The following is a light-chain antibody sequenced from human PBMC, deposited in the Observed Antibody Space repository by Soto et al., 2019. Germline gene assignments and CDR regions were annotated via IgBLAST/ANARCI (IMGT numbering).Light chain of an antibody. CDR1: QYIGRY. V-gene: IGKV1-39*01. Sequence: QMSLAPPCVSVSLRDRVTITCRAGQYIGRYLNWYQQKPGKAPKLLIYAASSLHSGVPSRFSGSGSGTDFTLTISCRQPGDFATYSCQQTYRTPLTLGGGRHVEIK. CDR3: QQTYRTPLT. J-gene: IGKJ4*01. CDR2: AAS.